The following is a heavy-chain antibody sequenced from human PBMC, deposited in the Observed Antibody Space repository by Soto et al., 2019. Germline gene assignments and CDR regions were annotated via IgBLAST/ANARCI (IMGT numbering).Heavy chain of an antibody. CDR1: GGSFSGYY. CDR3: ARGSRYDFWSGNWFDP. V-gene: IGHV4-34*01. Sequence: SETLSLTCAVSGGSFSGYYWSWIRQPPGKGLEWIGEINHSGSTNYNPSLKSRVTISVDTSKNQFSLKLSSVTAADTAVYYCARGSRYDFWSGNWFDPWGQGTLVTVSS. J-gene: IGHJ5*02. CDR2: INHSGST. D-gene: IGHD3-3*01.